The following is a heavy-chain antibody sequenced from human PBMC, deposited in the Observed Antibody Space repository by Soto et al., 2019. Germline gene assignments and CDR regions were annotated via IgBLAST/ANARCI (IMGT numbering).Heavy chain of an antibody. CDR3: ARIDYVYIWGSYDY. D-gene: IGHD3-16*01. CDR1: GFTFSSYA. V-gene: IGHV3-23*01. J-gene: IGHJ4*02. CDR2: ISSSGGST. Sequence: EVQLLESGGGLVQPGGSLRLSCAASGFTFSSYAMGWVRQAPGKGLQWISVISSSGGSTYYADSVKGRFTIARDNSKDTLVLDMNSLRAEDSAVYYCARIDYVYIWGSYDYWGQGTLGTVSS.